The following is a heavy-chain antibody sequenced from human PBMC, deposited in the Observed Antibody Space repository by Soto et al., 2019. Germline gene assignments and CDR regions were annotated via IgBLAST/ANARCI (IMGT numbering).Heavy chain of an antibody. Sequence: HLQESGPGLVKPSGTLSLTCDVSGGSISSSSWWTWVRQSPGKGLEWIGEIYHAGSPNYNPSFQGRVTILADKSKNHFSLRLHSVTAADTAIYYCARGLFFRGDFDVWGQGTTVTVSS. J-gene: IGHJ3*01. CDR3: ARGLFFRGDFDV. D-gene: IGHD2-21*02. V-gene: IGHV4-4*02. CDR1: GGSISSSSW. CDR2: IYHAGSP.